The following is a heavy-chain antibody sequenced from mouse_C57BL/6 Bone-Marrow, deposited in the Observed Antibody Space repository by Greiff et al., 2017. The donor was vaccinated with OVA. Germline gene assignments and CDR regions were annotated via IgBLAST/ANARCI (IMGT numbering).Heavy chain of an antibody. Sequence: EVKLMESGPGLVKPSQSLSLTCSVTGYSITSGYYWNWIRQFPGNKLEWMGYISYDGSNNYNPSLKNRISITRDTSKNQFFLKLNSVTTEDTATYYCARGGIYDYLFDYWGQGTTLTVSS. CDR3: ARGGIYDYLFDY. J-gene: IGHJ2*01. CDR1: GYSITSGYY. D-gene: IGHD2-4*01. CDR2: ISYDGSN. V-gene: IGHV3-6*01.